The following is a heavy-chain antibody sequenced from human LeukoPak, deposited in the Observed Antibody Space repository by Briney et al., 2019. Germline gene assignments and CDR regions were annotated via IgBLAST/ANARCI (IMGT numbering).Heavy chain of an antibody. D-gene: IGHD6-13*01. CDR2: ISSSSSYI. V-gene: IGHV3-21*01. CDR1: GFTFSSYS. CDR3: AIDMRRISAAADIDY. J-gene: IGHJ4*02. Sequence: GGSLRLSCAASGFTFSSYSMNWVRQAPGKGLEWVSSISSSSSYIYYADSVKGRFTISRDNAKNSLYLQMNSLRAEDTDVYYCAIDMRRISAAADIDYWGKGTLVTVSS.